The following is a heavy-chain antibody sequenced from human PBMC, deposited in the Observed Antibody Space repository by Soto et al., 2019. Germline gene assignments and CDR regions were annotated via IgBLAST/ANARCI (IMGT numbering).Heavy chain of an antibody. CDR1: GGTFSSYT. CDR3: ASGYYDSEYFQH. D-gene: IGHD3-22*01. V-gene: IGHV1-69*02. J-gene: IGHJ1*01. CDR2: IIPILGIA. Sequence: QVQLVQSGAEVKKPGSSVKVSCKASGGTFSSYTISWVRQAPGQGLEWMGRIIPILGIANYAQKFQGRVTITADKSTNTAYMELSSLRSEDTAVYYCASGYYDSEYFQHWGQGTLVTVSS.